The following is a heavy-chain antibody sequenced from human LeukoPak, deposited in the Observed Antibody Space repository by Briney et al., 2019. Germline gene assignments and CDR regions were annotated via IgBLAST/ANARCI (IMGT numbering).Heavy chain of an antibody. CDR2: MNPNSGNT. Sequence: ASVKVSCKVSGYTLTELSMHWVRQAPGKGLEWMGWMNPNSGNTGYAQKFQGRVTMTRNTSISTAYMELSSLRSEDTAVYYCARMYAPRDYWGQGTLVTVSS. J-gene: IGHJ4*02. CDR1: GYTLTELS. V-gene: IGHV1-8*01. CDR3: ARMYAPRDY. D-gene: IGHD2-8*01.